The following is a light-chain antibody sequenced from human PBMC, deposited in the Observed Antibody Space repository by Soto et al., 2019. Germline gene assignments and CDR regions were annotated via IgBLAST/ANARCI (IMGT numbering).Light chain of an antibody. Sequence: ETVMTQSQATLSVSPGERATLSCRASQSVTINLAWYQQKPGQAPRLLIYGASTRATGIPARFSGSGSGTEFILTISSLQSEDSAIYYCQQYNNWPSFTFGPGTKVDIK. CDR2: GAS. CDR1: QSVTIN. J-gene: IGKJ3*01. V-gene: IGKV3-15*01. CDR3: QQYNNWPSFT.